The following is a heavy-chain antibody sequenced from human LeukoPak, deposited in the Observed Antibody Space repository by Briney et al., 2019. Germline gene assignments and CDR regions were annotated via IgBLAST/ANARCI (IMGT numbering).Heavy chain of an antibody. CDR1: GFTFSSYG. D-gene: IGHD3-9*01. J-gene: IGHJ4*02. CDR3: AKDRAYDILTGYIFDY. Sequence: GGSLRLSCAASGFTFSSYGVHWVRQAPGKGLEWVAFIRYDGSNKYYADSVKGRFTISRDNSKNTLYLQMNSLRAEDTAVYYCAKDRAYDILTGYIFDYWGQGTLVTVSS. V-gene: IGHV3-30*02. CDR2: IRYDGSNK.